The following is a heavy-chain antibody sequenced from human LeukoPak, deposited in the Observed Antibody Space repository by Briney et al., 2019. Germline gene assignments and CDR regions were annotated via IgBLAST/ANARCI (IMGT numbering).Heavy chain of an antibody. Sequence: PSETLSLTCAVYGGSFSGFYWSWLRQPPGKGRVWIGEINQSGSTNYNPSLKSRVTISVDTSKNQSSLKLSSVTAADTAVYYCARSYDFWRKYNNWFDPWGQGTLVTVSS. CDR3: ARSYDFWRKYNNWFDP. V-gene: IGHV4-34*01. J-gene: IGHJ5*02. D-gene: IGHD3-3*01. CDR2: INQSGST. CDR1: GGSFSGFY.